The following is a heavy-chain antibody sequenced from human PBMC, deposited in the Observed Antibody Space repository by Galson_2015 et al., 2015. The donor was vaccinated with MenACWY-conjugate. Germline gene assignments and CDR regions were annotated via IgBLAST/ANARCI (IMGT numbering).Heavy chain of an antibody. D-gene: IGHD3-22*01. Sequence: QSGAEVKKPGESLKISCTGSGYSFTSYWIGWVRQMPGKGLEWMGIIYPGDSDTRYSPSFQGQVTISADKSISTAYLQWSSLKASDTAMYYCASAPYYYDSSGYSNGDAFDISGQGTMVTVSS. CDR3: ASAPYYYDSSGYSNGDAFDI. CDR1: GYSFTSYW. J-gene: IGHJ3*02. V-gene: IGHV5-51*03. CDR2: IYPGDSDT.